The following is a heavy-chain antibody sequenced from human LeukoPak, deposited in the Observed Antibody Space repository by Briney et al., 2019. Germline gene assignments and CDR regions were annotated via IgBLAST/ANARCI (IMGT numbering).Heavy chain of an antibody. J-gene: IGHJ6*02. CDR3: ARSDTSYYYDSSTGYGMDV. CDR2: IWYDGSNK. Sequence: GGFLRLSCAASGFTFSSYGTHWVRQAPGKGLEWVAVIWYDGSNKYYADSVKGRFTISRDNSKNTLYLQMNSLRAEDTAVYYCARSDTSYYYDSSTGYGMDVWGQGTTVTVSS. D-gene: IGHD3-22*01. CDR1: GFTFSSYG. V-gene: IGHV3-33*01.